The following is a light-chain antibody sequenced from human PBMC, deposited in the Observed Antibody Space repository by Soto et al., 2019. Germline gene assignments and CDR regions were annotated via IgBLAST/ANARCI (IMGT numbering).Light chain of an antibody. Sequence: DIQMTQSPSTLSASVGDRVTITCRASRSISSWLPWYQHKPGKAPKVLIYQATGLESGVPSRFSGSGSGTEFGHTTSSLQPDDFATYDCQQYPNYWTFGQGTKVEMK. CDR1: RSISSW. CDR3: QQYPNYWT. J-gene: IGKJ1*01. V-gene: IGKV1-5*03. CDR2: QAT.